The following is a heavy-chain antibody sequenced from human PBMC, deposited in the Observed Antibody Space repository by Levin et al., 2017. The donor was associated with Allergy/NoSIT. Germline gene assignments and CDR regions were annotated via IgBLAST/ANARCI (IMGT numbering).Heavy chain of an antibody. J-gene: IGHJ6*02. Sequence: LAGGSLRLSCAASGFTFDDYAMHWVRQAPGKGLEWVSAISWNSGYKDYADSVKGRFTISRDNAKNSLYLQMNSLRPEDTALYYCAKARLSSTTSDYYYYAMDVWGQGTTVTVSS. CDR2: ISWNSGYK. CDR1: GFTFDDYA. CDR3: AKARLSSTTSDYYYYAMDV. V-gene: IGHV3-9*01. D-gene: IGHD5/OR15-5a*01.